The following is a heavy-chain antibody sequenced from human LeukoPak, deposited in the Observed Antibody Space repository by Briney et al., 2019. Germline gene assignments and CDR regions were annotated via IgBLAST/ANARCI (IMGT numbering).Heavy chain of an antibody. D-gene: IGHD1-26*01. J-gene: IGHJ4*02. CDR3: AKDSRTTTRGLFDY. V-gene: IGHV3-23*01. Sequence: GGSLRLSCAAAGFTFSSYAVSWVRQAPGKGLEWVSGISGGGGTTSYADSMKGRFTVSSDNSKNTLYLQMNSLRAEDTALYYCAKDSRTTTRGLFDYWGQGTLVTVSS. CDR1: GFTFSSYA. CDR2: ISGGGGTT.